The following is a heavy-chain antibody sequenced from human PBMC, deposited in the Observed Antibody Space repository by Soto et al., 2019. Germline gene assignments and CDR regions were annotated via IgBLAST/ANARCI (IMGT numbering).Heavy chain of an antibody. CDR3: ARDRSGWFYFDY. V-gene: IGHV4-59*01. J-gene: IGHJ4*02. Sequence: SETLSLTCTVSGGSISSYYWSWIRQPPGKGLEWIGYIYSNGNANYNPSLKSRVTISVDTSKNQFSLKLSSVTAADTAVYYCARDRSGWFYFDYWGQGTLVTVS. CDR2: IYSNGNA. D-gene: IGHD6-19*01. CDR1: GGSISSYY.